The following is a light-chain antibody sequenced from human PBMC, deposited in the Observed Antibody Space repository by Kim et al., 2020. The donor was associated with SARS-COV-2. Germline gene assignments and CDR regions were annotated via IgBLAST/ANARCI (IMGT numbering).Light chain of an antibody. CDR1: QSVSSS. Sequence: EIVMTQSPATLSVSPGERVTLSCRASQSVSSSLAWYQQKPGQAPRLLIYSASIRAAGIPARFSGSGSGTEFILTISILQSEDIAVYYCQQYHDGPCTFGQGTKL. CDR2: SAS. V-gene: IGKV3D-15*03. J-gene: IGKJ2*02. CDR3: QQYHDGPCT.